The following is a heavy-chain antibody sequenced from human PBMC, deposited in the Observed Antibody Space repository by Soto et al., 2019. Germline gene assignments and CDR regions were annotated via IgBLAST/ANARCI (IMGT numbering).Heavy chain of an antibody. CDR1: GFTVSNNY. CDR3: TKGNGLASRPAEY. V-gene: IGHV3-53*01. Sequence: PGGSLRLSCAVSGFTVSNNYMSWVRQAPGKGLEGVSVIYSGGYTAYGDSVKGRFTISRDNSKNTLYLQMNSLRAEDTAVYYCTKGNGLASRPAEYWGQGTLVTVSS. CDR2: IYSGGYT. D-gene: IGHD4-17*01. J-gene: IGHJ4*02.